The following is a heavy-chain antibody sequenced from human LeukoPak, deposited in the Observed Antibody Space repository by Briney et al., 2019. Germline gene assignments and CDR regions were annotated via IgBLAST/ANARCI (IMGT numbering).Heavy chain of an antibody. Sequence: GGSLRLSCAASGFTFSNAWMSWVRQAPGKGLEWVGRIKSKTDGGTTDYAAPVKGRFTISRDDSKNTLYLQMNSLKTEDTAVYYCTTERVGANYPYYFDYWGQGTLVTVSS. CDR2: IKSKTDGGTT. D-gene: IGHD1-26*01. CDR3: TTERVGANYPYYFDY. CDR1: GFTFSNAW. J-gene: IGHJ4*02. V-gene: IGHV3-15*01.